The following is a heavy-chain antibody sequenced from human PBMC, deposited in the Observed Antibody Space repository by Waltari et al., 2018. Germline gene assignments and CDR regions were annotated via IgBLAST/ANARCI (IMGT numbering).Heavy chain of an antibody. CDR1: GGSLRGYY. V-gene: IGHV4-34*01. Sequence: QVHLQQWGAGLLRPSETLSLICAVYGGSLRGYYWGWIRQPPGKGLEWIGEINHSPKGNYNPALRSRVHMSIDTSQNQFALQLTSVTAADTGVYYCVRLEDCTGPGGNCYSGAPFAVDVWGQGTTVTVPS. CDR2: INHSPKG. CDR3: VRLEDCTGPGGNCYSGAPFAVDV. D-gene: IGHD2-8*02. J-gene: IGHJ6*02.